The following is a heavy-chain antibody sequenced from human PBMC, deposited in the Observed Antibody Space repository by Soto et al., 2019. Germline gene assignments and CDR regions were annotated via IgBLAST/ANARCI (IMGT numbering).Heavy chain of an antibody. CDR2: ISGTASRP. Sequence: EVQLLESGGALVLQGGSLRLSCAGSGFTPTTTPLSWVRQPPGKGLEWVTTISGTASRPYYVDSVKGRFFISRDNSTNNATLQVNSLPLDDTAVYYCAACVAYCDNWGQGTRGTV. D-gene: IGHD2-21*01. J-gene: IGHJ4*02. CDR3: AACVAYCDN. CDR1: GFTPTTTP. V-gene: IGHV3-23*01.